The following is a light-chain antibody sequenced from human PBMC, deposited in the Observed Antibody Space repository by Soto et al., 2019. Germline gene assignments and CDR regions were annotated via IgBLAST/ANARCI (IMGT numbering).Light chain of an antibody. CDR3: QQYNSYPLT. Sequence: DIQMTQSSSSLSASVEDRVIITCRASQSISNHLNWYQQKPGKAPKLLIYDASSLESGVPSRVSGSGSGTEFTLTISSLQPDDFATDYCQQYNSYPLTFGEGTKV. CDR2: DAS. CDR1: QSISNH. J-gene: IGKJ4*01. V-gene: IGKV1-5*01.